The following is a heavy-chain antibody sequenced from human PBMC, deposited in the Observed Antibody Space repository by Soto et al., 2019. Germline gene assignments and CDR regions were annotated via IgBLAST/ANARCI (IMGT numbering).Heavy chain of an antibody. V-gene: IGHV3-30-3*01. CDR3: AREGCSSTSCFLFDP. CDR1: GFTFSSYA. Sequence: GSLRLSCAASGFTFSSYAMHWARQAPGKGLEWVAVISYDGSNKYYADSVKGRFTISRDNSKNTLYLQMNSLRAEDTAVYYCAREGCSSTSCFLFDPWGQGTLVTVSS. J-gene: IGHJ5*02. CDR2: ISYDGSNK. D-gene: IGHD2-2*01.